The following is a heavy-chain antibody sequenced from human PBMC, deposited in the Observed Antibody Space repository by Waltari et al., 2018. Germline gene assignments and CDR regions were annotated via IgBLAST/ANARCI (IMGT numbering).Heavy chain of an antibody. CDR2: IYPGDSDT. CDR1: GGTFSSYA. V-gene: IGHV5-51*01. Sequence: VQLVQSGAEVKQPGSSVKVSCKASGGTFSSYAISWVRQMPGKGLAWMGIIYPGDSDTRYSPSFQGQVTISSDKSIITAYLQWSSLKASDTAMYYCARQGGHYYYGMDVWGQGTTVTVSS. J-gene: IGHJ6*02. CDR3: ARQGGHYYYGMDV.